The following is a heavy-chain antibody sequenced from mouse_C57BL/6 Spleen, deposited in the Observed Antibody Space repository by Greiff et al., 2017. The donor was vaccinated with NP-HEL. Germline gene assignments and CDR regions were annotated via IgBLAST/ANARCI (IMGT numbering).Heavy chain of an antibody. Sequence: VQLQQSGAELVRPGASVKLSCTASGFNIKDDYMHWVKQRPEQGLEWIGWIDPENGDTEYASKFQGKATITADTSSNTAYLQLSSLTSEDTAVYYCTTGATVVATDWYFDVWGTGTTVTVSS. J-gene: IGHJ1*03. V-gene: IGHV14-4*01. D-gene: IGHD1-1*01. CDR1: GFNIKDDY. CDR3: TTGATVVATDWYFDV. CDR2: IDPENGDT.